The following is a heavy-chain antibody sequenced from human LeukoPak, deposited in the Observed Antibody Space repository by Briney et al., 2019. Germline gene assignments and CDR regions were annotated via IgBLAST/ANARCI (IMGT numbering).Heavy chain of an antibody. V-gene: IGHV1-2*02. D-gene: IGHD5-12*01. CDR2: INPNSGAT. J-gene: IGHJ4*02. CDR1: GYIFTGCF. Sequence: ASVKVSCKASGYIFTGCFLHWVRQAPGQGLEWMGWINPNSGATKYAERFQGRVTMTRDTSISTAYMELTRLRFDDRAVYYCARFGYSGYDWRAFDYWGQGTLVTVSS. CDR3: ARFGYSGYDWRAFDY.